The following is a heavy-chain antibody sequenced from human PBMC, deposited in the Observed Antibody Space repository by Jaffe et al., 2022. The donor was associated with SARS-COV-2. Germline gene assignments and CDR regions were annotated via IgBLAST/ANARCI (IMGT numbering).Heavy chain of an antibody. D-gene: IGHD3-9*01. V-gene: IGHV5-51*01. Sequence: EVQLVQSGAEVKKPGESLKISCKGSGYSFTSYWIGWVRQMPGKGLEWMGIIYPGDSDTRYSPSFQGQVTISADKSISTAYLQWSSLKASDTAMYYCARMSGLVMPIDYYYGMDVWGQGTTVTVSS. CDR2: IYPGDSDT. J-gene: IGHJ6*02. CDR1: GYSFTSYW. CDR3: ARMSGLVMPIDYYYGMDV.